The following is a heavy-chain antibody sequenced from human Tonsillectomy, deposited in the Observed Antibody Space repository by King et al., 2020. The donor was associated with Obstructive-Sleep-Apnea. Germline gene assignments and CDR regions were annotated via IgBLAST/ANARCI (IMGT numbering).Heavy chain of an antibody. CDR2: IYYSGST. D-gene: IGHD3-10*01. V-gene: IGHV4-59*08. CDR1: GGSITSYY. Sequence: MQLQESGPGLVKPSETLSLTCNVSGGSITSYYWSWIRQPPGKRLEWIGHIYYSGSTDYNPSLKSRVTISVDTSKNQISLKVKSVTAADTAVYYCATSATGSWGQGTLVTVSS. J-gene: IGHJ4*02. CDR3: ATSATGS.